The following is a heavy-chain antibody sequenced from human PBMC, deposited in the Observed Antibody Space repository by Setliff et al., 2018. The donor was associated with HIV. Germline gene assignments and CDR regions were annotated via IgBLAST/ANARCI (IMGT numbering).Heavy chain of an antibody. J-gene: IGHJ5*02. CDR3: MTDPAVTTNSWFDP. CDR1: GFTFSSYA. Sequence: PGGSLRLSCAASGFTFSSYAMHWVRQAPGKGLEWVAVISYDGSNKYYADSVKGRFTISRSNAKNSLFLQMNSLRAEDTAVYYCMTDPAVTTNSWFDPWGQGTLVTVSS. CDR2: ISYDGSNK. V-gene: IGHV3-30*07. D-gene: IGHD4-17*01.